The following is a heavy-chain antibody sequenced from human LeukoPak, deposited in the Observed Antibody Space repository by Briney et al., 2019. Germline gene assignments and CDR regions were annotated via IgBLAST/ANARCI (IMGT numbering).Heavy chain of an antibody. CDR1: GFTFSSYA. D-gene: IGHD1-7*01. CDR3: ARGSPRGRYLWNYYFDY. Sequence: PGRSLRLSWAAAGFTFSSYAMHWVRQAAGKGLEWVAVISYDGSNKYYADSVKGRFTISRDNSKNSLYLHMNTLRTEDTALYYCARGSPRGRYLWNYYFDYWGQGALVTVSS. CDR2: ISYDGSNK. V-gene: IGHV3-30-3*01. J-gene: IGHJ4*02.